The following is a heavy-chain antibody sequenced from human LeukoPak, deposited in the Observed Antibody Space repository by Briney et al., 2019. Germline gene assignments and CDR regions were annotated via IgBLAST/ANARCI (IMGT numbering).Heavy chain of an antibody. J-gene: IGHJ2*01. CDR1: GGSIRSYY. CDR3: ARRETYYYDSSASDWYFDL. CDR2: IYYSGST. D-gene: IGHD3-22*01. V-gene: IGHV4-59*01. Sequence: SETLSLTCTVSGGSIRSYYWSWIRQPPGKGLEWIGYIYYSGSTNYNPSLKSRVTISVDTSKNQFSLKLSSVTAADTAVYYCARRETYYYDSSASDWYFDLWGRGTLVTVSS.